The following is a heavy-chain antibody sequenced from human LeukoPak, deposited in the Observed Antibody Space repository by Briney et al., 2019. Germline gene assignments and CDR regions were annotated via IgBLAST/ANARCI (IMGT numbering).Heavy chain of an antibody. V-gene: IGHV4-4*07. CDR1: GGSNSGDY. D-gene: IGHD3-16*01. CDR2: IYHSGST. J-gene: IGHJ1*01. Sequence: SETLSLTCTLSGGSNSGDYWSWIRQPAGEGLEWIGRIYHSGSTYLTPSLKSRVSMSVDMSKSQIFLKVDSVTAADTAVYYCESGYALGCYSIWGKGILVTVSS. CDR3: ESGYALGCYSI.